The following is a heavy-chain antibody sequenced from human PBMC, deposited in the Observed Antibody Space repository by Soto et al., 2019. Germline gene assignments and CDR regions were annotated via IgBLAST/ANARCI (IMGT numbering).Heavy chain of an antibody. CDR3: ARDSPDSSGYYGY. Sequence: EVQLVESGGGLVQPGGSLRLSCAASGFTFSSYSMNWGRQAPGKGLEWVSYISSSSSTIYYADSVKGRFTITSDNAKNSLYLQMNSLRDEDTAVYYCARDSPDSSGYYGYWGQGTMVTVSS. V-gene: IGHV3-48*02. D-gene: IGHD3-22*01. CDR2: ISSSSSTI. CDR1: GFTFSSYS. J-gene: IGHJ4*02.